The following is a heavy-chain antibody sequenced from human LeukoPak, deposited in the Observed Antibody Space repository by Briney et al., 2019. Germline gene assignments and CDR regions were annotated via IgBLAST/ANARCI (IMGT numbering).Heavy chain of an antibody. CDR3: ARDDTYCSSTSCYWVTDY. D-gene: IGHD2-2*01. CDR2: IYYSGST. V-gene: IGHV4-59*01. Sequence: SETLSLTCTVSGGSLSSYYWSWVRQPPGEGLEWIGYIYYSGSTNYNPSLKSRVTISVDTSKNQFSLKLSSVTAADTAVYYCARDDTYCSSTSCYWVTDYWGQGTLVTVSS. CDR1: GGSLSSYY. J-gene: IGHJ4*02.